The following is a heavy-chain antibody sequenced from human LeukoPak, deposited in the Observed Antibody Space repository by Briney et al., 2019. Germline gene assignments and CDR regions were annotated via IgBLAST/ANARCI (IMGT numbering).Heavy chain of an antibody. J-gene: IGHJ3*02. Sequence: PSETLSLTCTVSGGSISSSSYYWGWIRQPPGKGLEWIGSIYYSGSTYYNPSLKSRVTISVDTSKNQFSLKLSSVTAADTAVYYCARRRGTMNGAFDIWGQGTMVTVST. V-gene: IGHV4-39*01. CDR1: GGSISSSSYY. CDR3: ARRRGTMNGAFDI. CDR2: IYYSGST. D-gene: IGHD3-22*01.